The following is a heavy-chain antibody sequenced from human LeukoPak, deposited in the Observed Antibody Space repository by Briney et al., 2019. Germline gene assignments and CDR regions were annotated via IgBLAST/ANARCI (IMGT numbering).Heavy chain of an antibody. J-gene: IGHJ5*02. CDR3: ARDRREYCGGDCFLSWFDP. CDR1: GFTFSSYW. V-gene: IGHV3-7*01. D-gene: IGHD2-21*02. CDR2: IKQDGSEK. Sequence: GGSLRLSCAASGFTFSSYWMSWVRQAPGKGLEWVANIKQDGSEKYYVDSVKGRFTISRDNAKNSLYLQMSSLRADDTAVHYCARDRREYCGGDCFLSWFDPWGQGTLVTVSS.